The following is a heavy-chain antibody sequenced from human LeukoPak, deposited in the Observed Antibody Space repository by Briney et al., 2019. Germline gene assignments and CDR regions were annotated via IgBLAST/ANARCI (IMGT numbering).Heavy chain of an antibody. CDR3: AKDRGYSSSWNYFDY. CDR2: ISFDGSNE. J-gene: IGHJ4*02. D-gene: IGHD6-13*01. Sequence: QPGGSLRLSCVASGFTFSSYVMHWVRQAPGKGLEWVAVISFDGSNEYYADSVKGRFTISRDNSKNTLYLQMNNLRAEDTAVYYCAKDRGYSSSWNYFDYWGQGTLVTVSS. V-gene: IGHV3-30*18. CDR1: GFTFSSYV.